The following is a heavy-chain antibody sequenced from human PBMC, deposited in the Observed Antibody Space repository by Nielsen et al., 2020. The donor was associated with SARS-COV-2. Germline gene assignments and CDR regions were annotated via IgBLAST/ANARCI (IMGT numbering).Heavy chain of an antibody. V-gene: IGHV4-34*01. CDR3: ARVGILTGWAFDD. J-gene: IGHJ4*02. D-gene: IGHD3-9*01. Sequence: SETLSLTCAVYGGSFSGYYWSWIRQPPGKGLEWIGEINHSGSTNYNPSLKSRVTISVDTSKNQFSLKPSSVTAADTAVYYCARVGILTGWAFDDWGQGTLVTVSS. CDR2: INHSGST. CDR1: GGSFSGYY.